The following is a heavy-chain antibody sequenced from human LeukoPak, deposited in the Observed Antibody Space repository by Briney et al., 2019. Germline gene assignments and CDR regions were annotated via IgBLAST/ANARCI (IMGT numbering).Heavy chain of an antibody. D-gene: IGHD6-13*01. CDR1: GFTFSNAW. Sequence: GGSLRLSCAASGFTFSNAWMNWVRQAPGKGLEWVSAISGTGDKTYYADSVRGRFTISRDNSKNTVYLQMNSLRAEDTAVYYCARGYGSLSTWGQGTLVTVSS. CDR2: ISGTGDKT. V-gene: IGHV3-23*01. J-gene: IGHJ4*02. CDR3: ARGYGSLST.